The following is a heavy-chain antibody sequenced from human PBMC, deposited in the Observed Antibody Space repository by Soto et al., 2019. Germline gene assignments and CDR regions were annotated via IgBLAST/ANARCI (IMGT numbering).Heavy chain of an antibody. CDR1: GFTFSSYS. CDR2: ISSSSSTI. J-gene: IGHJ4*02. D-gene: IGHD1-1*01. V-gene: IGHV3-48*01. CDR3: AREPNDDAGGD. Sequence: EVQLVESGGGLVQPGGSLRLSCAASGFTFSSYSMNVVRQAPGKGLERVSYISSSSSTIYYADSVKGRFTISRDNAKYSLYLQMNSLRAEDTAVYYCAREPNDDAGGDWGQGTLVTVSS.